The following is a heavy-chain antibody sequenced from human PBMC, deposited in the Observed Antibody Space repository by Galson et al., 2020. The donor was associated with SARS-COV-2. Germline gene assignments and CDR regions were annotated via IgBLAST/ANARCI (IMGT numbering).Heavy chain of an antibody. CDR1: GFTFSSYA. CDR3: ATDINMITFGGVIVIPQGSDY. J-gene: IGHJ4*02. CDR2: ISYDGSNK. D-gene: IGHD3-16*02. V-gene: IGHV3-30*04. Sequence: GGTLRLSCAASGFTFSSYAMHWVRQAPGKGLEWVAVISYDGSNKYYADSVKGRFTITRDNSKNTLHLQMNSLRAEDTAVYYGATDINMITFGGVIVIPQGSDYWGQGTLVTVSS.